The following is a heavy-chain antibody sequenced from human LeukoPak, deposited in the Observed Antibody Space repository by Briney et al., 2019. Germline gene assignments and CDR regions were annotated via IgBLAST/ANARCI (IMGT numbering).Heavy chain of an antibody. V-gene: IGHV3-23*01. CDR1: GFIFSSYA. CDR2: ISGSGVST. Sequence: PGGSLRLSCAASGFIFSSYAMSWVRQAPGKGLEWVSAISGSGVSTYYTDSVKGRFTFSRDNSKNTLYLQMNSLRAEDTAVYYCAKARGYCGGTSCYDYYMDVWGKGTTVTVSS. CDR3: AKARGYCGGTSCYDYYMDV. D-gene: IGHD2-2*01. J-gene: IGHJ6*03.